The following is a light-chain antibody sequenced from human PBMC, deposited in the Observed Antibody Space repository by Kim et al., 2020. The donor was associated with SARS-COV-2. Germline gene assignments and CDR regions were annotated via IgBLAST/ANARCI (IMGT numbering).Light chain of an antibody. CDR1: QSVGRN. V-gene: IGKV3-15*01. CDR3: QQYNRWPPYI. Sequence: VSTGESATLPRRASQSVGRNLAWYQPRPGQAPRPLIYGASTRANGVPARFSGSGSGTEFTLTISSTQSEDFAVYYCQQYNRWPPYIFGQGTKLE. J-gene: IGKJ2*01. CDR2: GAS.